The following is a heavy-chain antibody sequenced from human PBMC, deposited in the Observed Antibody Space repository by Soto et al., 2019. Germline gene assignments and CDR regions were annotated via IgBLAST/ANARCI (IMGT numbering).Heavy chain of an antibody. Sequence: ASVKVSCKASGYTFTSYDINWVRQATGQGLEWMGWMNPNSGNTGYAQKFQGRVTMTRNTSISTAYMELSSLRSEDTAVYYCARGGVNLRYGLAWGGMDVWGQGTTVTVSS. D-gene: IGHD5-18*01. J-gene: IGHJ6*02. CDR1: GYTFTSYD. CDR3: ARGGVNLRYGLAWGGMDV. CDR2: MNPNSGNT. V-gene: IGHV1-8*01.